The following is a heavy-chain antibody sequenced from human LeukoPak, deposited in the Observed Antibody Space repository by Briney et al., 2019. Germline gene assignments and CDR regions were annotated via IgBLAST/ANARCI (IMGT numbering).Heavy chain of an antibody. V-gene: IGHV3-66*04. CDR2: IYSGGSI. Sequence: GGSLRLSCAASGLXVSSYMSWVRPAPGKGLEWVSVIYSGGSIYYADSVKGRFTISRDKSKNTLYLQMNSLRAEDTAVYYCARPPYGGVDYWGQGTLVTVSS. CDR1: GLXVSSY. D-gene: IGHD4-23*01. CDR3: ARPPYGGVDY. J-gene: IGHJ4*02.